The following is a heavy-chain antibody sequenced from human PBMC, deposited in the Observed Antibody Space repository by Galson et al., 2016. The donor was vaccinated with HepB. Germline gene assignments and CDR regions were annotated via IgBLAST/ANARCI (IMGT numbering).Heavy chain of an antibody. D-gene: IGHD4-11*01. V-gene: IGHV3-23*01. CDR1: GFTFSSYA. Sequence: SLRLSCAASGFTFSSYAMYWVRPAPGKGLEWVSSISGSAITTYYADSVKGRFTISRDSSTNTLYLHMNSLRAEDTAIYYCARTMGRGNYATDYWGQGTLVTVSS. CDR3: ARTMGRGNYATDY. J-gene: IGHJ4*02. CDR2: ISGSAITT.